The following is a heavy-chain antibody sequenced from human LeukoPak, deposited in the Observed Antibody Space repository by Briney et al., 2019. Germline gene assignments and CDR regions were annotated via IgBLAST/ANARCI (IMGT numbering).Heavy chain of an antibody. CDR1: GFTFSSYW. CDR3: AREHSSGWTNWFDP. CDR2: IKQDGSEK. V-gene: IGHV3-7*01. Sequence: GGSLRLSCAASGFTFSSYWMSWVRQAPGKGPEWVANIKQDGSEKYYVDSVKGRFTISRDNAKNSLYLQMNSLRAEDTAVYYCAREHSSGWTNWFDPWGQGTLVTVSS. J-gene: IGHJ5*02. D-gene: IGHD6-19*01.